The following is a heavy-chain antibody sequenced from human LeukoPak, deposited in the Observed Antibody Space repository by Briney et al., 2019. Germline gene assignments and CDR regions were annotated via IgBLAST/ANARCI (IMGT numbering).Heavy chain of an antibody. D-gene: IGHD2-8*02. J-gene: IGHJ4*02. CDR2: ISYSGGTT. V-gene: IGHV3-64*02. CDR3: TRVADTGYFDY. Sequence: PGGSLRLSCAASGFNLRSFSMHWVRQAPGKGLEYVSAISYSGGTTYYADSVTGRFTISRDDSKNTLYLQMGSPRAEDMAVYYCTRVADTGYFDYWGQGTLVTVSS. CDR1: GFNLRSFS.